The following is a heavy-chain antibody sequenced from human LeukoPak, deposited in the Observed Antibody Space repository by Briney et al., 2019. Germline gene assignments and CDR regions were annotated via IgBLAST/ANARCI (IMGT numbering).Heavy chain of an antibody. CDR1: GGSISSSTHY. D-gene: IGHD2-2*01. J-gene: IGHJ3*02. CDR3: ARSYCSSSCNAVGAFDI. CDR2: IHYSGST. V-gene: IGHV4-39*01. Sequence: PSETLSLTCTVSGGSISSSTHYWGWIRQPPGKGLEWMRSIHYSGSTYYNPSLKSRVTISVDMSKNQFSLKLSSVTAADTAVYYCARSYCSSSCNAVGAFDIWGQGTVVTVSS.